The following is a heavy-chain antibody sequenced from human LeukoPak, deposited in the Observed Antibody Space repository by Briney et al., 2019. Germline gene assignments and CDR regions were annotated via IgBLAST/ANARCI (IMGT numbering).Heavy chain of an antibody. CDR2: IRYDGSNK. CDR1: GFTFLVCR. J-gene: IGHJ4*02. CDR3: AKVGSPSRSGWYDEDY. V-gene: IGHV3-30*02. Sequence: PGGSLTLSCGACGFTFLVCRMHGLRQAPGKGLEWVAFIRYDGSNKYYADSVKGRFTISRDNSKNTLYLQMNSLRAEHTAVYYDAKVGSPSRSGWYDEDYWGQGTLVTVSS. D-gene: IGHD6-19*01.